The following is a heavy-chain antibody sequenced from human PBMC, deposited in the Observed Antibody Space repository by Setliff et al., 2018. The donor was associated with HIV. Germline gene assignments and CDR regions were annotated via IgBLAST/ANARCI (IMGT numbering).Heavy chain of an antibody. CDR2: AYYNGYT. Sequence: ETLSLTCIVSGGSITSHYWGWIRQPPGKGLEWIGFAYYNGYTHYNPSLKSRVIISVGTSKNHFSLKLRSVTAADTAVYYCARGGFYSSDYYLLDYWGQGTLVTVSS. V-gene: IGHV4-59*08. CDR1: GGSITSHY. J-gene: IGHJ4*02. D-gene: IGHD6-19*01. CDR3: ARGGFYSSDYYLLDY.